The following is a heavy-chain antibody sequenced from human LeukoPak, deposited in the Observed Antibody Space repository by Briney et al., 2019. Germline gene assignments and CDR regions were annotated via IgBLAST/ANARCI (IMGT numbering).Heavy chain of an antibody. V-gene: IGHV4-61*02. CDR3: AREVSDYDILTGWIDY. Sequence: SETLSLTCTVSGVSIRSGSYYWSWIRQPAGKGLEWIGRIYTSGTTNYNPSLKSRVTISVGTSKSQFSLKLNSVTAADTAVYYCAREVSDYDILTGWIDYWGQGALVTVSS. CDR1: GVSIRSGSYY. D-gene: IGHD3-9*01. CDR2: IYTSGTT. J-gene: IGHJ4*02.